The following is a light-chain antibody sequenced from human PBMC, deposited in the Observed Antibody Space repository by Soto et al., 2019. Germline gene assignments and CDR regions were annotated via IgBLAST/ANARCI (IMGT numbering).Light chain of an antibody. CDR3: QHYHNWPPMIT. CDR1: QSVSSN. J-gene: IGKJ5*01. V-gene: IGKV3-15*01. CDR2: DAS. Sequence: EIVITQSTATLSVPPGERATLSCRAIQSVSSNLAWYPQTPGQAPSLLIYDASTRATDIPARFSGSGSGTEITLTISSLQSENFAVDYCQHYHNWPPMITFGTGTRLEIK.